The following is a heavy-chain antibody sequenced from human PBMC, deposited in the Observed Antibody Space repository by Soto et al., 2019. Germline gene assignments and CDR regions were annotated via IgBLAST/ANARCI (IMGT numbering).Heavy chain of an antibody. V-gene: IGHV1-46*01. Sequence: QVQLVQSGAEVKKPGASVKVSCKASGYTFTSYYMHWVRQAPGQGLEWMGIINPSGGSTSYAQKFRGRVTMTRDTSTSTVYMELSSLRSEDTAVYYCARDLGTTLSLDYWGQGTLVTVSS. CDR3: ARDLGTTLSLDY. CDR1: GYTFTSYY. D-gene: IGHD1-7*01. CDR2: INPSGGST. J-gene: IGHJ4*02.